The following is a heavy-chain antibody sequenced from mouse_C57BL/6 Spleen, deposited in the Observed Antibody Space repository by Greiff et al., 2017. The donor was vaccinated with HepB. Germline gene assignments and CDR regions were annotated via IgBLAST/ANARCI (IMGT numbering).Heavy chain of an antibody. D-gene: IGHD2-3*01. CDR1: GFTFSSYA. CDR3: ARGGYYPNWYFDV. Sequence: EVKVVESGGGLVKPGGSLKLSCAASGFTFSSYAMSWVRQTPEKRLEWVATISDGGSYTYYPDNVKGRFTISRDNAKNNLYLQMSHLKSEDTAMYYCARGGYYPNWYFDVWGTGTTVTVSS. J-gene: IGHJ1*03. V-gene: IGHV5-4*03. CDR2: ISDGGSYT.